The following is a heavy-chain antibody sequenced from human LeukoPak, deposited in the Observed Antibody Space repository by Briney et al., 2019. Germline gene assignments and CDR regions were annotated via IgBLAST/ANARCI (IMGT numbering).Heavy chain of an antibody. V-gene: IGHV3-11*05. Sequence: GGSLRLSCAASGFTFSDYYMSWIRQAPGKGLEWISYISDSSSCTNYADSVKGRFTISRDNAKNSLYLQMNSLRAEDTAVYYCARDRVGYYFDYWGQGTLVTVSS. J-gene: IGHJ4*02. D-gene: IGHD1-26*01. CDR1: GFTFSDYY. CDR2: ISDSSSCT. CDR3: ARDRVGYYFDY.